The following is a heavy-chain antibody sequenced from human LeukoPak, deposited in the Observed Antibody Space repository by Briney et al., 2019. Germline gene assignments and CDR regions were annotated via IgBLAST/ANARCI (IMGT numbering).Heavy chain of an antibody. CDR2: IYSGGST. Sequence: GGSLRLSCAASGFTFSNYGLSWVRQAPGKGLEWVSLIYSGGSTYYADSLKGRFTISREHPKHSLYLHMNSPRAEDPALYYCAREPYYDSSGYSPAYWGQGTLVTVST. CDR1: GFTFSNYG. J-gene: IGHJ4*02. CDR3: AREPYYDSSGYSPAY. V-gene: IGHV3-66*01. D-gene: IGHD3-22*01.